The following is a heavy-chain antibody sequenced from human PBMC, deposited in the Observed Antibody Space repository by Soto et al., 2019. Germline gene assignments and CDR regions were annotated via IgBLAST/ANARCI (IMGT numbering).Heavy chain of an antibody. V-gene: IGHV3-21*01. D-gene: IGHD6-19*01. J-gene: IGHJ4*02. CDR3: VRARSTDSSPDY. CDR1: GFTFSLYS. CDR2: ITSSSSYI. Sequence: GGSLRLSCAASGFTFSLYSMIWVRQAPGKGLEWVASITSSSSYIYYEDSLKGRFTISRDNAKNSLFLQLDSLRAEDTAVYFCVRARSTDSSPDYWGQGTLVTVYS.